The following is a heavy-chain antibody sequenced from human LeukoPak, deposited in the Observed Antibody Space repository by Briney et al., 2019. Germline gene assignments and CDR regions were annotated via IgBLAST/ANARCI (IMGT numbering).Heavy chain of an antibody. J-gene: IGHJ5*02. D-gene: IGHD1-26*01. V-gene: IGHV1-24*01. CDR2: FDPEDGET. CDR3: ASYNEWELSNWFDP. Sequence: WASVKVSCKASGYTFINYDIAWVRQAPGKGLEWMGGFDPEDGETIYAQKFQGRVTMTEDTSTDTAYMELSSLRSEDTAVYYCASYNEWELSNWFDPWGQGTLVTVSS. CDR1: GYTFINYD.